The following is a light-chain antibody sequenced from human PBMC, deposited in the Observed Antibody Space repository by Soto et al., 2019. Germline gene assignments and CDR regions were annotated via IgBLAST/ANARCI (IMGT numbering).Light chain of an antibody. J-gene: IGLJ3*02. V-gene: IGLV2-23*02. CDR2: GVS. CDR3: CSYAGSNNVM. CDR1: SSDVGSYDL. Sequence: QSALTQPASVSGSPGQWITISCTGTSSDVGSYDLVSWYQQHPGKAPKLMIYGVSKRPSGVSHRFSASKSGNTASLTISGLQAEDEGDYYCCSYAGSNNVMFGGGTKLTVL.